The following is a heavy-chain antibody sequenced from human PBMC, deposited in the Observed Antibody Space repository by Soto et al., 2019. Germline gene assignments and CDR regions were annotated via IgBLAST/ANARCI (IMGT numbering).Heavy chain of an antibody. J-gene: IGHJ4*02. CDR3: AMPRGGVVY. CDR2: INPNNGGT. Sequence: ASVKVSCKASGYSFTGNCMHWVRQAPGQGLEWMGWINPNNGGTNYAQKFQGRVTMTRDTSISTAYMDLSRLRSDDTAVYYCAMPRGGVVYWGQGTLVTVSS. D-gene: IGHD3-10*01. CDR1: GYSFTGNC. V-gene: IGHV1-2*02.